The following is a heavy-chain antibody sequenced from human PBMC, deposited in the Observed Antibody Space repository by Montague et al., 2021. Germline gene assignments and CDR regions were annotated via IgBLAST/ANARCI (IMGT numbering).Heavy chain of an antibody. D-gene: IGHD3-10*01. CDR3: AKQDYFVSGTSYKGFDP. CDR1: SGSIFHAH. V-gene: IGHV4-59*08. Sequence: SETLSLTCTVSSGSIFHAHWSWVRQPPGKGLEWLGSMFYGGATSNNPSLKSRVTMSIDTSTNQFSLKLSFVTAADTAVHYCAKQDYFVSGTSYKGFDPWGQGILVTVPS. CDR2: MFYGGAT. J-gene: IGHJ5*02.